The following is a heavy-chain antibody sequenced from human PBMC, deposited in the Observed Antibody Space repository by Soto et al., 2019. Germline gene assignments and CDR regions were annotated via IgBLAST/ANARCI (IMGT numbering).Heavy chain of an antibody. CDR2: INPSGGST. V-gene: IGHV1-46*01. Sequence: GASVKVSCKASGYTFTSYYMHWVRQAPGQGLEWMGIINPSGGSTSYAQKFQGRVTMTRDTSTSTVYMELSSLRSEDAAVYYCAGTGYNQRVFDYWGQGTLVTVSS. CDR3: AGTGYNQRVFDY. CDR1: GYTFTSYY. D-gene: IGHD5-12*01. J-gene: IGHJ4*02.